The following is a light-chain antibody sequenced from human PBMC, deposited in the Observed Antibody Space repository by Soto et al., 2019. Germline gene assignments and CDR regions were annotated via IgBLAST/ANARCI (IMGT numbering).Light chain of an antibody. CDR3: QQYKSYPLT. J-gene: IGKJ4*01. CDR1: QSISDW. CDR2: KAS. V-gene: IGKV1-5*03. Sequence: MNVATSAFTISVPVGDRVTRTSRASQSISDWLAWYHQKPGKAPKLLIYKASSLESGVPSRFSGSGSGTEFTLTISSVQPDDFATYYCQQYKSYPLTFGGGTKVDIK.